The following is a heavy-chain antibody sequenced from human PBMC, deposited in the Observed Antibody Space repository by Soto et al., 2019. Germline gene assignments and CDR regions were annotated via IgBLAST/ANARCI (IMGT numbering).Heavy chain of an antibody. CDR3: ATDGAPGAALGV. CDR1: GLTFSTYG. D-gene: IGHD6-13*01. Sequence: EVQLVESGGGLVKPGGSLRLSCAASGLTFSTYGMNWVRQAPGKGLEWVSSINSGGEYFDYADSVKGRLTISRDNAKNSLFLQLDSLRVEDTAVYYCATDGAPGAALGVWGQGTTVTVPS. V-gene: IGHV3-21*01. CDR2: INSGGEYF. J-gene: IGHJ6*02.